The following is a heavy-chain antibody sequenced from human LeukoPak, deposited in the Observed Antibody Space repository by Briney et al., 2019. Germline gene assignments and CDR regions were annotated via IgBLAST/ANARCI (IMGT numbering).Heavy chain of an antibody. J-gene: IGHJ4*02. CDR3: AEDIGQTSL. CDR1: GFTFSSYA. CDR2: ISSSGSNT. V-gene: IGHV3-23*01. D-gene: IGHD3/OR15-3a*01. Sequence: PGGSLRLSCAASGFTFSSYAMSWVRQAPGKGLEWVSVISSSGSNTYYADSVKGRFTISRDNSKNTLSLQMNSLRVEDTAVYYCAEDIGQTSLGGQGTLVTVSS.